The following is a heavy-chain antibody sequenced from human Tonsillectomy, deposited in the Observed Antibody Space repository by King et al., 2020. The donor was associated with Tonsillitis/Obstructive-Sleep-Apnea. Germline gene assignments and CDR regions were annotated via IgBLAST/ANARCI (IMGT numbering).Heavy chain of an antibody. CDR2: INHSGST. V-gene: IGHV4-34*01. Sequence: VQLQQWGAGLLKPSETLSLTCAVYGGSFSGYYWSWIRQPPGKGLEWIGEINHSGSTNYNPSLKSRVTISVDTSKNQFSLKLSSVTAADTAVYYCARGEIVVIPTPNYYYFYMDVWGKGXTVTVSS. CDR1: GGSFSGYY. CDR3: ARGEIVVIPTPNYYYFYMDV. D-gene: IGHD2-2*01. J-gene: IGHJ6*03.